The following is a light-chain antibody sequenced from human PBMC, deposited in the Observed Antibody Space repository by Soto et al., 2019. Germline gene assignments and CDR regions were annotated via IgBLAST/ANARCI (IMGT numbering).Light chain of an antibody. CDR2: GAS. CDR1: QSVNSN. V-gene: IGKV3-15*01. J-gene: IGKJ4*01. Sequence: EIVMTHSPATLSVSPGERATLSCRASQSVNSNLAWYQQTPGQAPRLLIYGASTRATGIPARFSGSGSVTEFTLTISSLQSEDFAVYYCQQYNNWPPLTFGGGTKVEIK. CDR3: QQYNNWPPLT.